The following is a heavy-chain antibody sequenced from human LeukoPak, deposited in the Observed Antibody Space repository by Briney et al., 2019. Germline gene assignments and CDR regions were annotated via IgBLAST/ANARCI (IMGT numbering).Heavy chain of an antibody. CDR3: ARDVPRGTGYMDV. CDR1: GGSISSYY. V-gene: IGHV4-59*01. CDR2: IYYSGST. J-gene: IGHJ6*03. Sequence: PSETLSLTCTVSGGSISSYYWSWIRQPAGKGLEWIGYIYYSGSTSSNPSLKSRVTISVDTSKNQFSLRLKYVTAADTAVYYCARDVPRGTGYMDVWGKGTTVTVSS. D-gene: IGHD3-10*01.